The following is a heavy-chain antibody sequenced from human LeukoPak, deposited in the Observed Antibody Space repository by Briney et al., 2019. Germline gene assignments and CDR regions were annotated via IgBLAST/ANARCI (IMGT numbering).Heavy chain of an antibody. D-gene: IGHD1-26*01. CDR2: ISAYNGNK. V-gene: IGHV1-18*01. CDR3: ARYGSYSSYYGMDV. CDR1: GYTFTSYG. Sequence: ASVQVSCKASGYTFTSYGISWVRQAPGKGLEWMGWISAYNGNKNYAQKLQGRVTITTDTSTSTAYIELRTLRSDDTAVYYCARYGSYSSYYGMDVWGQGTTVTVSS. J-gene: IGHJ6*02.